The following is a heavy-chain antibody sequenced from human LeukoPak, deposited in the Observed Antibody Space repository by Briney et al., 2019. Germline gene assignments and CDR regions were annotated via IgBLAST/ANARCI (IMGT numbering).Heavy chain of an antibody. CDR2: IGSYGGDT. V-gene: IGHV1-18*01. D-gene: IGHD3-22*01. CDR1: TSR. CDR3: TRDLWNFYDDSGYYRDFDS. J-gene: IGHJ5*01. Sequence: ASVKVSCKATSRISWVRQAPGQGLEWMGWIGSYGGDTYYAQKFQGRVTVSTDTSTSTVYMELRSLRSDDTAVYYCTRDLWNFYDDSGYYRDFDSWGQGTLVTVSS.